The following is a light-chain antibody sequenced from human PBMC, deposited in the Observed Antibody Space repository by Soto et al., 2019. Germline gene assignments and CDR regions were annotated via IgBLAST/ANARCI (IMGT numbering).Light chain of an antibody. Sequence: EIVMTQSPATLSVSPGERATLSCRASQSVSSNLAWYRQKPGQAPRLLIYGASTRATGIPARFSGSGSGTEFPLTISRLQSEDFAVYYCQQYNNWPPYTFGQGTKLEIK. CDR1: QSVSSN. J-gene: IGKJ2*01. V-gene: IGKV3-15*01. CDR2: GAS. CDR3: QQYNNWPPYT.